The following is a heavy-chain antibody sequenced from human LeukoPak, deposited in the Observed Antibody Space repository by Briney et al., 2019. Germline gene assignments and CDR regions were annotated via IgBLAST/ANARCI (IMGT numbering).Heavy chain of an antibody. V-gene: IGHV4-38-2*02. Sequence: SETLSLTCTVSGYSISSGYYWGWIRQPPGKGLEWIGSIYHSGSTNYNPSLKSRVTISVDTSKNQFSLKLSSVTAADTAVYYCARLGNDYGDYHTDYWGQGTLVTVSS. CDR1: GYSISSGYY. J-gene: IGHJ4*02. D-gene: IGHD4-17*01. CDR3: ARLGNDYGDYHTDY. CDR2: IYHSGST.